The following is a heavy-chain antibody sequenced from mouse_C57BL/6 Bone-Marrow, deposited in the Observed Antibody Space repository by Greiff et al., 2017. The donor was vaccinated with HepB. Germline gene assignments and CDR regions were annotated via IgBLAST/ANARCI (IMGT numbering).Heavy chain of an antibody. Sequence: QVQLQQPGTELVKPGASVKLSCKASGYTFTSYWMHWVKQRPGQGLEWIGNINPSNGGTNYNEKFKSKATLTVDKSSSTAYMPLSSLTSEDSAVYCWASHYYGSSYVDWCAYWGEGTLVTVSA. V-gene: IGHV1-53*01. CDR2: INPSNGGT. J-gene: IGHJ3*01. CDR1: GYTFTSYW. D-gene: IGHD1-1*01. CDR3: ASHYYGSSYVDWCAY.